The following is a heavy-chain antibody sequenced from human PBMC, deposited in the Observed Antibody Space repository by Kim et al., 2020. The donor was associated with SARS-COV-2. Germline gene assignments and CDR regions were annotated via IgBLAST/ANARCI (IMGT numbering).Heavy chain of an antibody. CDR1: GGSFSDYN. J-gene: IGHJ6*02. D-gene: IGHD3-16*01. V-gene: IGHV4-34*01. Sequence: SETLSLTCAVYGGSFSDYNWSWIRQPPGKGLEWIGEINHSGSTRHSPSLKSRVSISVDTSKSQFSLRLKAMTAADTAVYYCARGRAGVVPAPVLGLGPFYDHYAMDVWGQGTAVAV. CDR2: INHSGST. CDR3: ARGRAGVVPAPVLGLGPFYDHYAMDV.